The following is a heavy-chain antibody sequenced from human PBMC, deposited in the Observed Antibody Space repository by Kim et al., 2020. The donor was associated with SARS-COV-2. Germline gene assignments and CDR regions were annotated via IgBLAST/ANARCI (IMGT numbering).Heavy chain of an antibody. CDR3: AKDRIVVVPAAMRGSAFDI. D-gene: IGHD2-2*01. Sequence: GRFTISRDNAKNTLYLQMNSLRAEDTAVYYCAKDRIVVVPAAMRGSAFDIWGQGTMVTVSS. V-gene: IGHV3-23*01. J-gene: IGHJ3*02.